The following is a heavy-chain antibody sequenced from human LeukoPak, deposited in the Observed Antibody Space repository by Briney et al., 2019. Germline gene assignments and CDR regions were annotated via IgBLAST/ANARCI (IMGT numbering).Heavy chain of an antibody. CDR2: ISAYNGNT. CDR1: GYTFTSYG. CDR3: ARDEGRYYSSSWYYYGMDV. J-gene: IGHJ6*02. D-gene: IGHD6-13*01. Sequence: GASVKVSCKASGYTFTSYGISWVRQAPGQGLEWMGWISAYNGNTNYAQRLQGRVTMTTDTSTSTAYMELRSLRSDDTAVYYCARDEGRYYSSSWYYYGMDVWGQGTTVTVSS. V-gene: IGHV1-18*01.